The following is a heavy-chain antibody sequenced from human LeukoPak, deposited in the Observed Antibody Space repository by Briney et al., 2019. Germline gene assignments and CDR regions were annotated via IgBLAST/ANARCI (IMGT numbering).Heavy chain of an antibody. Sequence: PGGSLRLSCAASGFTFSIAWMNWVRQAPGKGLEWVGRIKSKTDGGTTDYAAPVKGRFTISRDDSKNTLYLQMNSLKTEDTAVYYCTTPYPYYDILTGYRPFDYWGQGTPVTVSS. CDR1: GFTFSIAW. D-gene: IGHD3-9*01. CDR3: TTPYPYYDILTGYRPFDY. J-gene: IGHJ4*02. V-gene: IGHV3-15*07. CDR2: IKSKTDGGTT.